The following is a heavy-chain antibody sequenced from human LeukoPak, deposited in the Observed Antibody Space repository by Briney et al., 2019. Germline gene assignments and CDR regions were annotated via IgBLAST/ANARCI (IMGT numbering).Heavy chain of an antibody. J-gene: IGHJ6*02. CDR3: ARHIPVIWSSGYYYGMDV. CDR2: ISYSEST. D-gene: IGHD3-3*01. Sequence: PSETLSLTCTVSGGSISNYYWSWIRQPPGKGLEWIGYISYSESTNYNPSLRSRVAISEDTSRNQFSLRLNSVTAADTAVYYCARHIPVIWSSGYYYGMDVWGQGTTVTVSS. V-gene: IGHV4-59*08. CDR1: GGSISNYY.